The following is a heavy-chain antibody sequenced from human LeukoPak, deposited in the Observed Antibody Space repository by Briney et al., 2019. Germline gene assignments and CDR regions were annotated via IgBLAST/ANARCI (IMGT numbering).Heavy chain of an antibody. J-gene: IGHJ4*02. CDR3: AKAPDITMIIVVKY. CDR1: GFTFSGYA. Sequence: PGGSLRLSCAASGFTFSGYAMSWVRQAPGKGLEWVSAISGSGGSTYYADSVKGRFTISRDNSKNTLYLQMNSLRAEDTAVYYCAKAPDITMIIVVKYWGQGTLVTVSS. V-gene: IGHV3-23*01. D-gene: IGHD3-22*01. CDR2: ISGSGGST.